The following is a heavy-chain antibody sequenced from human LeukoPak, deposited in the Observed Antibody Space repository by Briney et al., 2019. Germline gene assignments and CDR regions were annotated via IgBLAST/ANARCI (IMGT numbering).Heavy chain of an antibody. J-gene: IGHJ5*02. CDR3: AREAGYSGYARTYNWFDP. CDR1: GGSISSYY. CDR2: IYTSGST. V-gene: IGHV4-4*07. Sequence: PSETLSLTCTVSGGSISSYYWSWIRQPAGKGLEWIGRIYTSGSTNYNPSLKSRVTMSVDTSKNQFSLKLSSVTAADTAVYYCAREAGYSGYARTYNWFDPWGQGTLVTVSS. D-gene: IGHD5-12*01.